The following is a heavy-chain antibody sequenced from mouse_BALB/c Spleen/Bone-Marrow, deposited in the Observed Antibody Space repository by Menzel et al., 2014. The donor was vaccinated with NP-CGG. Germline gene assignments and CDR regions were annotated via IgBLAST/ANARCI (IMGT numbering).Heavy chain of an antibody. CDR3: ARYGY. V-gene: IGHV14-3*02. Sequence: EVQLQQSGAELVKPGASVKLTCTGSGFNIKDTYMHWVKQRPEQGLEWIGRIDAANGNSKYDPKFQGKATITADTSSNTGYLQLSSLTSEDTAVYYGARYGYWGQGTSVTVSS. CDR2: IDAANGNS. CDR1: GFNIKDTY. D-gene: IGHD1-1*02. J-gene: IGHJ4*01.